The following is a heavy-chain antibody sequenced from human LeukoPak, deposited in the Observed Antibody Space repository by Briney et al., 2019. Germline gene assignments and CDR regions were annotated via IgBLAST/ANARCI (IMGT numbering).Heavy chain of an antibody. CDR1: GFTFDDYA. CDR3: AKEGAAAGYLDY. V-gene: IGHV3-9*01. Sequence: GRSLRLSCAASGFTFDDYAMHWVRQAPGKGLEWVSGISWNSGSIGYADSVKGRFTISRDNAKNSLYLQMNSLRAEDTALYYCAKEGAAAGYLDYWGQGTLVTVSS. CDR2: ISWNSGSI. D-gene: IGHD6-13*01. J-gene: IGHJ4*02.